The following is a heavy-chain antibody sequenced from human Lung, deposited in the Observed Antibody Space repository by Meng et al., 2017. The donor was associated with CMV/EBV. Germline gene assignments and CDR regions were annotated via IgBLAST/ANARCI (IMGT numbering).Heavy chain of an antibody. CDR3: ERDCRSLSCGGNYFDY. Sequence: GGXXRLSCAASGFTFSDFYLTWIRQAPGEGLEWVSYISKRGDTIYYADSLKGRFTISRDNAENSLYLHMNSLRAEDTAVDYCERDCRSLSCGGNYFDYWGQGTXVTVSS. CDR2: ISKRGDTI. J-gene: IGHJ4*02. V-gene: IGHV3-11*01. D-gene: IGHD2-2*01. CDR1: GFTFSDFY.